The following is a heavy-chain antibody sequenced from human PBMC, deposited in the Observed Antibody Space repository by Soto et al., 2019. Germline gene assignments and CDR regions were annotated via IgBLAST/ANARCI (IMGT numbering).Heavy chain of an antibody. CDR2: IYHSGST. J-gene: IGHJ6*02. V-gene: IGHV4-4*02. CDR3: ARAIQLWTIVYYYYYGMDV. CDR1: GGSISSSNW. D-gene: IGHD5-18*01. Sequence: SETLSLTCAVSGGSISSSNWWSWVRQPPGKGLEWIGEIYHSGSTNYNPSLKSRVTISVDKSKNQFSLKLSSVTAADTAVYYCARAIQLWTIVYYYYYGMDVWGQGTTVTVSS.